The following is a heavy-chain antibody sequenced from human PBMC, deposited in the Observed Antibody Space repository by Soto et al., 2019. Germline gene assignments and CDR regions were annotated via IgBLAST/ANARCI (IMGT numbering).Heavy chain of an antibody. CDR1: GFTFSSYA. V-gene: IGHV3-23*01. D-gene: IGHD2-15*01. Sequence: GGSLRLSCAASGFTFSSYAMSWVRQAPGKGLEWVSAISGSGGSTYYADSVKGRFTISRDNSKNTLYLQMNSLRAEGTAVYYCAKCPGGSGGSCYSDYWGQGTLVTVSS. CDR2: ISGSGGST. CDR3: AKCPGGSGGSCYSDY. J-gene: IGHJ4*02.